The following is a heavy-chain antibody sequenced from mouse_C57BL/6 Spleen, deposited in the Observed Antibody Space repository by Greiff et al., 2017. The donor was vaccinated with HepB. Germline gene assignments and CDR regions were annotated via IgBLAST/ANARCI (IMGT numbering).Heavy chain of an antibody. D-gene: IGHD1-1*01. CDR3: ARGDTTVVALDY. CDR1: GFTFSSYA. J-gene: IGHJ2*01. Sequence: DVMLVESGGGLVKPGGSLKLSCAASGFTFSSYAMSWVRQTPEKRLEWVATISDGGSYTYYPDNVKGRFTISRDNAKNNLYLQMSHLKSEDTAMYYCARGDTTVVALDYWGQGTTLTVSS. CDR2: ISDGGSYT. V-gene: IGHV5-4*03.